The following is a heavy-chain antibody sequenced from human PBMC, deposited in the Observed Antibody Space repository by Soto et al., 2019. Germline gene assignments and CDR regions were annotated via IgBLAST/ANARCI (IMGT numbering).Heavy chain of an antibody. Sequence: SETLSLTCTVSGGSIRDYYWGWIRQSPGKGLEWIGYIYYTGTTKYNPSLKSRVTISVDSSKNQFSLKLDSVTAADTAVYYCARGIGYCSSTSCSPENWFDPWGQGTLVTVSS. CDR2: IYYTGTT. D-gene: IGHD2-2*01. J-gene: IGHJ5*02. V-gene: IGHV4-59*08. CDR1: GGSIRDYY. CDR3: ARGIGYCSSTSCSPENWFDP.